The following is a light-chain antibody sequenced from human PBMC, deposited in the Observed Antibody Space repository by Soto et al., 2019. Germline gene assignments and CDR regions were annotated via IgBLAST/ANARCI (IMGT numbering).Light chain of an antibody. CDR1: SSNIGSNT. CDR3: AAWDASLNAWV. Sequence: QSVLTQPPSASGTPGQRVTISCSGSSSNIGSNTVHWYQQLPGTAPKLLIYNNNQRPSGVPDRFSGSKSGTSASLAISGLQSEDEADYYCAAWDASLNAWVFGGGTKLTVL. V-gene: IGLV1-44*01. J-gene: IGLJ3*02. CDR2: NNN.